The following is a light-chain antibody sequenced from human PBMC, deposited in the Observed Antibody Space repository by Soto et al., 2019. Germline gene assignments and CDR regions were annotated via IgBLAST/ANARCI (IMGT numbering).Light chain of an antibody. J-gene: IGLJ3*02. CDR3: SSYTTSSTRV. Sequence: QSALTQPASGSGSPGQSVTISFTGTSSDVGGYKFVSWYQQHPGKAPKLMIYEVSNRPSGVSNRFSGSKSGNTASLTISGLQAEDEADYYCSSYTTSSTRVFGGGTKLTVL. CDR1: SSDVGGYKF. CDR2: EVS. V-gene: IGLV2-14*01.